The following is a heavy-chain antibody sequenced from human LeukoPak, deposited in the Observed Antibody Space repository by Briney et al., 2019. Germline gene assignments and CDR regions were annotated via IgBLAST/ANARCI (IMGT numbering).Heavy chain of an antibody. J-gene: IGHJ4*02. CDR1: GDSISSGGHY. V-gene: IGHV4-31*03. CDR2: IFYTGTT. Sequence: SETLSLTCTVSGDSISSGGHYWNWLRQRPGKGLEWMGVIFYTGTTYYNPSLKSRVTISVDTSKNQFSLKLSSMTAADTAVYYCARSPGIWNEYGRLEYWGQGALVTVSS. D-gene: IGHD1-1*01. CDR3: ARSPGIWNEYGRLEY.